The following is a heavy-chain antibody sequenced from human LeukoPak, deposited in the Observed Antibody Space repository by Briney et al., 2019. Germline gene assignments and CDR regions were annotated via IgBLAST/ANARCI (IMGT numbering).Heavy chain of an antibody. V-gene: IGHV4-39*01. CDR3: ARHHPDSGYGLNWFDP. CDR1: GGSISSSSYY. CDR2: IYYSGST. J-gene: IGHJ5*02. D-gene: IGHD5-12*01. Sequence: SETLSLTCTVSGGSISSSSYYWGWIRQPPGKGLEWIGSIYYSGSTYYNPSLKSRVTISVDTSKNQFSLKLSSLTAADTAVYYCARHHPDSGYGLNWFDPWGQATLVTVSS.